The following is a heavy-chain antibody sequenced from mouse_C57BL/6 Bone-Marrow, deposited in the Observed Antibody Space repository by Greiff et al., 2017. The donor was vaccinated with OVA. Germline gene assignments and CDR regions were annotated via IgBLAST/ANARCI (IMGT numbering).Heavy chain of an antibody. CDR2: MYPSDSET. CDR1: GYTFTSYW. J-gene: IGHJ2*01. V-gene: IGHV1-61*01. Sequence: QVQLKQPGAELVRPGSSVKLSCKASGYTFTSYWMDWVKQRPGQGLEWIGNMYPSDSETHYNQKFKDKATLPVDKSSSTAYMQLSSLTSEDSAVYYCATDYWGQGTTLTVSS. CDR3: ATDY.